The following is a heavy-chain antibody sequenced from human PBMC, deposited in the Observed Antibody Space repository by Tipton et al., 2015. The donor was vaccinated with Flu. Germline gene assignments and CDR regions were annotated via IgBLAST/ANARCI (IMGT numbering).Heavy chain of an antibody. D-gene: IGHD1-26*01. CDR3: ARGGGSFQFDF. CDR2: IYARVST. V-gene: IGHV4-4*07. J-gene: IGHJ4*02. Sequence: TLSLTCTVSGGSITGYYWSWIRQPPGKGLEWIGRIYARVSTNYNPSLKSRVTMSADTSKNQFSLKLTSVTAADTAVYYCARGGGSFQFDFWGQGTLVTVSS. CDR1: GGSITGYY.